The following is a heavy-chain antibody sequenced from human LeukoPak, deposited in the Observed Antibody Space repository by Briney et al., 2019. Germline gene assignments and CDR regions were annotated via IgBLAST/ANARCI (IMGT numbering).Heavy chain of an antibody. J-gene: IGHJ4*02. D-gene: IGHD6-13*01. V-gene: IGHV3-23*01. CDR3: GKDQNVATAGFPYDY. CDR2: ISGSGDGT. CDR1: GFTFSNYA. Sequence: PGGSLRLSCAAPGFTFSNYAMSWVRQAPGKGLEWVSDISGSGDGTYYADSVKGRFTISRDNSKNTLYLQMNSLRAEDTAVYYCGKDQNVATAGFPYDYWGQGTLVTVSS.